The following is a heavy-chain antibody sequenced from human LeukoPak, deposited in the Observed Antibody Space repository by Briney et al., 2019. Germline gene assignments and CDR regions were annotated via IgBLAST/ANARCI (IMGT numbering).Heavy chain of an antibody. V-gene: IGHV3-49*04. J-gene: IGHJ4*02. Sequence: GGSLRLSCTASGFTFGDYSMNWVRQPPGKGLEWVGFIRSRTYDGTTEYAASVKGRFTISRDDSKSIAYLQMNSLKTEDTAVYYCTREGSGWSFDYWGQGTLVTVSS. D-gene: IGHD6-19*01. CDR3: TREGSGWSFDY. CDR2: IRSRTYDGTT. CDR1: GFTFGDYS.